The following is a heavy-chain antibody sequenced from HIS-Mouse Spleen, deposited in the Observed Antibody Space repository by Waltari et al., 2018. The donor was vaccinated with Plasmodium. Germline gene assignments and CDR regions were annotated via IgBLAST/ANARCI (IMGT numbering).Heavy chain of an antibody. CDR2: IYHSGST. D-gene: IGHD6-13*01. CDR3: ARGVGYSSSWYWFDP. CDR1: GYSISSGYY. V-gene: IGHV4-38-2*02. Sequence: QVQLQESGPGLVKPPETLSLTCTVSGYSISSGYYLGWIRQPPGKGLEWIGSIYHSGSTYYNPSLKSRVTISVDTSKNQFSLKLSSVTAADTAVYYCARGVGYSSSWYWFDPWGQGTLVTVSS. J-gene: IGHJ5*02.